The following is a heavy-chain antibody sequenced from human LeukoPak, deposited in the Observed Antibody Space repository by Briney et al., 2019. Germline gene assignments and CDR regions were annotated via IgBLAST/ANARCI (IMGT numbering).Heavy chain of an antibody. V-gene: IGHV3-64D*06. J-gene: IGHJ4*02. CDR3: ARDHSPKWGSGERYFDF. D-gene: IGHD7-27*01. CDR2: ISSNGGST. CDR1: GFTFSSYA. Sequence: GGSLRLSCSASGFTFSSYAMHWVRQAPGKGLEYVSAISSNGGSTYYADSVKGRFTISRDNSKNTLYLQMSSLRAEDTAVYYCARDHSPKWGSGERYFDFWGQGTLVTVSS.